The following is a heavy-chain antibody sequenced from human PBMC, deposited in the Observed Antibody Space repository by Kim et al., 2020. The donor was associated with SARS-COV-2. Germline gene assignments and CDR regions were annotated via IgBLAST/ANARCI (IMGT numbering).Heavy chain of an antibody. Sequence: GGSLRLSCAASGFTFSSYAMSWVRQAPGKGLEWVSAISGSGGNTYYADSVKGRFTISRDNSKNTLYLQMNSLRAEDTAVYHCATAQDSPRYYYDAGTYLRGGWYFDYWGQGTLVTVSS. V-gene: IGHV3-23*01. CDR2: ISGSGGNT. D-gene: IGHD3-10*01. J-gene: IGHJ4*02. CDR3: ATAQDSPRYYYDAGTYLRGGWYFDY. CDR1: GFTFSSYA.